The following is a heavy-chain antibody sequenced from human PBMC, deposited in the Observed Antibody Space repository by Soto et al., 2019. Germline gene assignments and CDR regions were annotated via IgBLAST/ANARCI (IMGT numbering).Heavy chain of an antibody. Sequence: SETLSLTCTVSGGSFTSTNYFWGWIRQPPGKGLEWIGYMYYNGNTFYSPSLKSRVTMSVDTSKRQFSLDLSSVTAADTAMYYCARDSNYYDSSGYYYVHDAFDIWGQGTMVTVSS. CDR2: MYYNGNT. CDR3: ARDSNYYDSSGYYYVHDAFDI. V-gene: IGHV4-39*02. D-gene: IGHD3-22*01. CDR1: GGSFTSTNYF. J-gene: IGHJ3*02.